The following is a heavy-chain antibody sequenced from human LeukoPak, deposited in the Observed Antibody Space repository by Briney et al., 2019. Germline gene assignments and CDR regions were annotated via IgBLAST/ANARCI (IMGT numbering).Heavy chain of an antibody. CDR3: ARAGGPWGAVFGVIEGHMDV. D-gene: IGHD3-3*01. CDR2: IYYSGST. CDR1: GGSISSGGYY. V-gene: IGHV4-31*03. Sequence: SETLSLTCTVSGGSISSGGYYWSWIRQHPGKGLEWIVYIYYSGSTYYNPSLKSRVTISVDTSKNQFSLKLSSVTAADTAVYYCARAGGPWGAVFGVIEGHMDVWGKGTTVTVSS. J-gene: IGHJ6*03.